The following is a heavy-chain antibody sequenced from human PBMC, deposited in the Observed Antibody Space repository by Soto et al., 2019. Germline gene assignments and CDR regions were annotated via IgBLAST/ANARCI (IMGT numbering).Heavy chain of an antibody. Sequence: GGSLRLSCAASGFTFSGYTLNWVRRAPGKGLEWVATSSDRRTGNTHYSDSVRGRFTLSRDYSRNILFLQMDSLRADDTALYYCTTWLTAHFDYWGRGTQVTVSS. V-gene: IGHV3-23*01. CDR2: SSDRRTGNT. CDR1: GFTFSGYT. CDR3: TTWLTAHFDY. J-gene: IGHJ4*02. D-gene: IGHD2-21*02.